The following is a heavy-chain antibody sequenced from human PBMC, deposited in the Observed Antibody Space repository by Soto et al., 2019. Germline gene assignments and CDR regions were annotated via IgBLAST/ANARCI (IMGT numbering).Heavy chain of an antibody. CDR3: AREGSGWYEAFDI. D-gene: IGHD6-19*01. CDR2: IIPIFGTA. CDR1: GGTFSSYA. V-gene: IGHV1-69*13. J-gene: IGHJ3*02. Sequence: SVKVSCKASGGTFSSYAISWVRQAPGQGLEWMGGIIPIFGTANYAQKFQGRVTITADESTSTAYMELSSLRSEDTAVYYCAREGSGWYEAFDIWGQGAMVTVSS.